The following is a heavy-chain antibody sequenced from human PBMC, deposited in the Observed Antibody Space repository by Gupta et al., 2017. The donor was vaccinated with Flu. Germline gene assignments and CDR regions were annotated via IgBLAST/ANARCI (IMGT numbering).Heavy chain of an antibody. D-gene: IGHD3-16*01. CDR2: VHTSGTT. V-gene: IGHV4-61*02. CDR3: ARENDYSDGLDY. CDR1: GGSISSGSNF. Sequence: QVQLQESGPGLVKPSQTLSLTCTVSGGSISSGSNFWTWIRQPAGKGLEWIGRVHTSGTTNYNPSLKSRVNISLDTSKNQFSLKMTSLTAADTAVYFCARENDYSDGLDYWGQGTLVTVSS. J-gene: IGHJ4*02.